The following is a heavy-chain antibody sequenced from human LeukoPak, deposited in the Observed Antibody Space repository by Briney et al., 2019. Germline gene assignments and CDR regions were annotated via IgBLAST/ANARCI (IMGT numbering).Heavy chain of an antibody. J-gene: IGHJ4*02. CDR1: GFTFSSYS. CDR2: ISSSCSYI. Sequence: PGGSLRLSCAASGFTFSSYSMNWVRQAPGKGLEWVSSISSSCSYIYYADSVKGRFTISRDNAKNSLYLQMNSLRAEDTAVYYCAREVREEQWLGPFDYWGQGTLVTVSS. CDR3: AREVREEQWLGPFDY. V-gene: IGHV3-21*01. D-gene: IGHD6-19*01.